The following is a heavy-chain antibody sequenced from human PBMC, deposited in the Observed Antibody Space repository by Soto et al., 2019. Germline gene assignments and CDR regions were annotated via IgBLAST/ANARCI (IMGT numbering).Heavy chain of an antibody. CDR1: GYSFITYG. D-gene: IGHD3-9*01. V-gene: IGHV1-3*01. CDR2: IYAGNGDT. Sequence: GASVKVSCKASGYSFITYGLHWVRQAPGQRLEWMGWIYAGNGDTKYSQKFQGRVTITRDTSASTAYMELSSLRSEDTAVYYCARARYFDWEFPFDYWGQGTLVTVSS. CDR3: ARARYFDWEFPFDY. J-gene: IGHJ4*02.